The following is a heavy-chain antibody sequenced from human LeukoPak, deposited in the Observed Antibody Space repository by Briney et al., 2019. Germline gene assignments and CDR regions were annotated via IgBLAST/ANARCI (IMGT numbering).Heavy chain of an antibody. CDR1: GGSISSKH. V-gene: IGHV4-59*08. CDR2: INYSGST. Sequence: SETLSLTCIVSGGSISSKHWSWVRQSPGKGLEWIGYINYSGSTKSNPSLKSRVTILVDTSKNQFSLKLTSVTAADTAAYYCARQHNYYGSGSYYSADWFDPWGQGTLVTVSS. J-gene: IGHJ5*02. CDR3: ARQHNYYGSGSYYSADWFDP. D-gene: IGHD3-10*01.